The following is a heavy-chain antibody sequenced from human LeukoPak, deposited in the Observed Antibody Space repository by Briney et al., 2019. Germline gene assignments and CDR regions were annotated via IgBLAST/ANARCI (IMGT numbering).Heavy chain of an antibody. Sequence: SETLSLTCTVSGGSISSYYWSWIRQPPGKGLEWIGYIYYSGSTNYNPSLKSRATISVDTSKNQFSLKLSSVTAADTAVYYCARGRFSRGYRGGDLDYWGQGTLVTVSS. CDR3: ARGRFSRGYRGGDLDY. CDR1: GGSISSYY. J-gene: IGHJ4*02. D-gene: IGHD5-18*01. V-gene: IGHV4-59*01. CDR2: IYYSGST.